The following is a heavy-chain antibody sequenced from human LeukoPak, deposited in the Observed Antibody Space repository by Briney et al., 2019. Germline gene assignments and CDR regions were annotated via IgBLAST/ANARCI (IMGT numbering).Heavy chain of an antibody. D-gene: IGHD4-17*01. J-gene: IGHJ4*02. CDR2: ISYDGSNK. Sequence: PGGSLRLSCAASGFTFSSYGMHWVRQAPGKGLEWVAVISYDGSNKYYADSVKGRFTISRDNSKNTLYLQMNSLRAEDTAVYYCAKDTTPSYGDLSPSPWFDYWGQGTLVIVSS. CDR3: AKDTTPSYGDLSPSPWFDY. CDR1: GFTFSSYG. V-gene: IGHV3-30*18.